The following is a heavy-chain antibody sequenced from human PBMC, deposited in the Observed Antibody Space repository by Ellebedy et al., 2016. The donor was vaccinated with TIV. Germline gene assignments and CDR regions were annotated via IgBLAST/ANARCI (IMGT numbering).Heavy chain of an antibody. CDR3: ARVSVAGSGDTALDY. Sequence: GESLKISCAASGFIFNKYSMSWVRQAPGKGLEWIAGISGSGGSTYYADSVKGRFTISRDDSKNSLYLQMNSLRVEDTAVYYCARVSVAGSGDTALDYWGQGALVTGSS. CDR1: GFIFNKYS. V-gene: IGHV3-23*01. D-gene: IGHD6-19*01. J-gene: IGHJ4*02. CDR2: ISGSGGST.